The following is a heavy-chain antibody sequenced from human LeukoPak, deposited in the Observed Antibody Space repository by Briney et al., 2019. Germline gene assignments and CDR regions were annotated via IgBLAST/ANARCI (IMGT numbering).Heavy chain of an antibody. V-gene: IGHV3-21*01. J-gene: IGHJ3*02. CDR3: ARRGYSYGYRAFDI. CDR2: ISSSSSYI. Sequence: PGRSLRLSCAASGFTFSSYSMNWVRQAPGKGLEWVSSISSSSSYIYYADSVKGRFTISRDNAKNSLYLQMNSLRAEDTAVYYCARRGYSYGYRAFDIWGQGTMVTVSS. D-gene: IGHD5-18*01. CDR1: GFTFSSYS.